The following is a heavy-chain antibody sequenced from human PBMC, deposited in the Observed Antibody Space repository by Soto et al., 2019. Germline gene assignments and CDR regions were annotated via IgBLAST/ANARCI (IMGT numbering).Heavy chain of an antibody. Sequence: SETLSLTCTVSGGSISSSSYYWGWIRQPPGKGLEWIGSIYYSGSTYYNPSLKSRVTISVDTSKNQFSLKLSSVTAADTAVYYCARSNTDFGVVIPDYWGQGTLVTVSS. D-gene: IGHD3-3*01. CDR2: IYYSGST. CDR1: GGSISSSSYY. J-gene: IGHJ4*02. V-gene: IGHV4-39*01. CDR3: ARSNTDFGVVIPDY.